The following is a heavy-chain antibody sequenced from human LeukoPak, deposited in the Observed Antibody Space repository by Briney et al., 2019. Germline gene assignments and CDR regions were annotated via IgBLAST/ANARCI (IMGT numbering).Heavy chain of an antibody. Sequence: SETLSLTCTVSGGSISSSSYYWGWIRQPPGKGLEWIGSIYYSGSTYYNPSLKSRVTISVDTSKNQFSLKLSSVTAADTAVYYCARDRLDAFDIWGQGTMVTVSS. D-gene: IGHD2-21*01. J-gene: IGHJ3*02. CDR1: GGSISSSSYY. CDR3: ARDRLDAFDI. V-gene: IGHV4-39*07. CDR2: IYYSGST.